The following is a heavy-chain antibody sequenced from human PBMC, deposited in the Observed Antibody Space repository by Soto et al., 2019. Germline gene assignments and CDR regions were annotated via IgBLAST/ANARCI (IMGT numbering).Heavy chain of an antibody. D-gene: IGHD2-8*01. J-gene: IGHJ6*02. CDR2: INPSGGST. CDR3: ASGEVSSGMQYYYGMDV. CDR1: GYTFTSYY. V-gene: IGHV1-46*01. Sequence: ASVKVSCKASGYTFTSYYMHWVRQAPGQGLEWMGIINPSGGSTSYAQKFQGRVTMTRNTSISTVYMELSSLRSEDTAVYYCASGEVSSGMQYYYGMDVWGQGTTVTVSS.